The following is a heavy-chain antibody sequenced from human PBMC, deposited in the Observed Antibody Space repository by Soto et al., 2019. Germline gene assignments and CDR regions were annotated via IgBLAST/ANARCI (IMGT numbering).Heavy chain of an antibody. J-gene: IGHJ4*02. D-gene: IGHD3-16*01. V-gene: IGHV5-51*01. Sequence: PGESLKISCKGSGYSFSGYWIGWVRQMPGKGLEWMGIIYPGDSDTIYSPSFQGQVTISADKSISTAYLQWSSLKASDTAMHYCARILGGGPRDKDFDYWGQGTLVTVSS. CDR1: GYSFSGYW. CDR2: IYPGDSDT. CDR3: ARILGGGPRDKDFDY.